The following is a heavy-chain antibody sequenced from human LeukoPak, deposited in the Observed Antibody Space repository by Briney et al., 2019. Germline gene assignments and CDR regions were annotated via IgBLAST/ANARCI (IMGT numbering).Heavy chain of an antibody. Sequence: SETLSLTCTVSGFSISSGYYWGWIRQPPGKGLEWIGSIYHSGSTYYNPSLKSRVTISVDTSKNQFSLKLSSVTAADTAVYHCARDSGILATDYWGQGTLVTVSS. CDR3: ARDSGILATDY. CDR1: GFSISSGYY. D-gene: IGHD5-12*01. J-gene: IGHJ4*02. CDR2: IYHSGST. V-gene: IGHV4-38-2*02.